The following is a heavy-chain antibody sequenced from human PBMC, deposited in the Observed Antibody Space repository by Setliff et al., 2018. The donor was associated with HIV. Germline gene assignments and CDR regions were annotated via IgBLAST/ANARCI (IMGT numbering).Heavy chain of an antibody. CDR1: GYSISSGYY. D-gene: IGHD6-13*01. Sequence: SETLSLTCAVSGYSISSGYYWGWIRQSPGKGLEWIGNIHHSGSTYYNPSLKSRVSISVDKSKNHLSLDLTSVTAADTGVYYCARHRDPPGTSWIYYYYYMDLWGEGTTVTVSS. V-gene: IGHV4-38-2*01. CDR2: IHHSGST. J-gene: IGHJ6*03. CDR3: ARHRDPPGTSWIYYYYYMDL.